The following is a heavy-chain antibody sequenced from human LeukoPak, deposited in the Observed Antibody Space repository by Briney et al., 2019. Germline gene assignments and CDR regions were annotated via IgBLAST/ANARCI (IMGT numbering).Heavy chain of an antibody. J-gene: IGHJ4*02. CDR2: VYYGGST. CDR3: ARGGEQLVPPFFDS. D-gene: IGHD1-26*01. V-gene: IGHV4-59*11. Sequence: SETLSLTCNVSGGSISGHFWNWIRQAPGKGLEWIAYVYYGGSTNYNPSLQSRVTISADLSKNRFSLRLRSVTAADTAVYYCARGGEQLVPPFFDSWGRGTLVTVSS. CDR1: GGSISGHF.